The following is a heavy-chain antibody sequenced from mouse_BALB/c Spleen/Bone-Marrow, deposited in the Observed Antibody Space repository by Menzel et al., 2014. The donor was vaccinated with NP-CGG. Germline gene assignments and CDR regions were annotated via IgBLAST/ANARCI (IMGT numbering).Heavy chain of an antibody. Sequence: EVKLQESGPGLVKPSQSLSLPCTVTGYSITSDYACNWIRQFPGNKLEWMGYISYSGSTSYHPSLKSRISITRDTSKNQFFLQLNSVTIEDTATYFCATLYGNYDYAMDYWGQGTSVTVSS. CDR3: ATLYGNYDYAMDY. CDR1: GYSITSDYA. J-gene: IGHJ4*01. CDR2: ISYSGST. D-gene: IGHD2-1*01. V-gene: IGHV3-2*02.